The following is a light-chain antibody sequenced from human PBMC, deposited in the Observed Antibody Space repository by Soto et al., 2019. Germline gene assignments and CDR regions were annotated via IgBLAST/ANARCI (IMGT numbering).Light chain of an antibody. CDR2: GAS. V-gene: IGKV3-15*01. Sequence: EIVMTQSPATLSVSPGERATLSCRASQNVSSNLAWYQQKPGQAPRLLIYGASTRATGIPARFSGSGSGTEFSLTISSLQSEDFAVYYCQDYNNWRGTFGQGTKVEI. J-gene: IGKJ1*01. CDR1: QNVSSN. CDR3: QDYNNWRGT.